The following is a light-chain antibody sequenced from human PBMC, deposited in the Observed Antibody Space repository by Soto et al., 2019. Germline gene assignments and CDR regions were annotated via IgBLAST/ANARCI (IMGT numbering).Light chain of an antibody. CDR2: QDS. CDR3: QAWDSSTVV. Sequence: SSELTQPPSVSVSPGQTASITCSGDKLGDKYACWYQQKPGQSPVLVIYQDSKRPSGIPERFSGSNSGNTATLTISGTQAMDEADYYCQAWDSSTVVFGGGTKLNVL. CDR1: KLGDKY. J-gene: IGLJ2*01. V-gene: IGLV3-1*01.